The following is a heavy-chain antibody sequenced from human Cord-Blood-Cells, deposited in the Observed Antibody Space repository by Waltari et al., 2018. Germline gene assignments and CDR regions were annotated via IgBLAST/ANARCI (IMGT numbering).Heavy chain of an antibody. Sequence: QVQLQESGPGRVKPSQTLSLTCTVSAGSISSGDYYWSWLRQPPGKGLEWIGDIYYSGRTYCKPSLQVRVTISVDTSKHQFSLKVSSVTAADTAIDYCAREGDGNGYYDGMAVWGQGTTVSVAS. D-gene: IGHD1-1*01. CDR2: IYYSGRT. CDR3: AREGDGNGYYDGMAV. V-gene: IGHV4-30-4*08. J-gene: IGHJ6*02. CDR1: AGSISSGDYY.